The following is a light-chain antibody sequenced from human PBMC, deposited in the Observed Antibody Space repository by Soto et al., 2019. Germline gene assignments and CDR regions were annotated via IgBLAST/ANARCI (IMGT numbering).Light chain of an antibody. CDR3: QQYSKWPIT. J-gene: IGKJ5*01. CDR2: GIS. V-gene: IGKV3-15*01. Sequence: EMVMTQSPAILSVSPGESATLSCRASQSVNSNYLAWYQQHPGQPPRLLIYGISTRATGIPARFSGGGSGTEFSLTISSLQSEDFAVYYCQQYSKWPITFGQGTRLET. CDR1: QSVNSN.